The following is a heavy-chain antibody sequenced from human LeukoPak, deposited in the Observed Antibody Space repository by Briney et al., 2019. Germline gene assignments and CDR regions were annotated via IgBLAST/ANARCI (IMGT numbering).Heavy chain of an antibody. Sequence: GASVKVSCKASGYTFTSSEINWVRQATGQRLEWMGWMNPNSGKTGYAERFQGRVTMTRNTSISTAYMELSSLRSDDTAVYYCARGGYYYYYMDVWGKGTTVTVSS. V-gene: IGHV1-8*02. J-gene: IGHJ6*03. CDR3: ARGGYYYYYMDV. CDR1: GYTFTSSE. CDR2: MNPNSGKT.